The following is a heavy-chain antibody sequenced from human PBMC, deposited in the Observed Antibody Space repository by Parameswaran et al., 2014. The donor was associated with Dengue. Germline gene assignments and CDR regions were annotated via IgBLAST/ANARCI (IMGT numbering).Heavy chain of an antibody. V-gene: IGHV1-18*01. D-gene: IGHD3-22*01. Sequence: SWVRQAPGQGLEWMGWINSYNDYTSYAQSLQGRVTMTTDTSTSTAYMELRSLRSDDTAVYYCARGKGYHFDSGKYFYYYMDVWGRGTTVTVSS. J-gene: IGHJ6*03. CDR3: ARGKGYHFDSGKYFYYYMDV. CDR2: INSYNDYT.